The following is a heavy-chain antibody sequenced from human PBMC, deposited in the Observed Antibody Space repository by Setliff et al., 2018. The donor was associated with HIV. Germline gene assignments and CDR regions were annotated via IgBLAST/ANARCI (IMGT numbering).Heavy chain of an antibody. CDR3: AKDPRAAVATICDY. CDR1: GFIFSNHD. D-gene: IGHD5-12*01. J-gene: IGHJ4*02. CDR2: IGTGGDT. V-gene: IGHV3-13*01. Sequence: GGSLRLSCAASGFIFSNHDFHWVRQAAAKGLEWVAAIGTGGDTYYVDSVKGRFTITRDNAKNSLFLQMNSLRAEDTAVYYSAKDPRAAVATICDYWGQGTLVTVSS.